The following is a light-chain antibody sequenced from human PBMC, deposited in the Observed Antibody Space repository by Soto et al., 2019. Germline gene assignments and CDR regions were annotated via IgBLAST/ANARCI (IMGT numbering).Light chain of an antibody. J-gene: IGLJ3*02. V-gene: IGLV1-44*01. CDR1: SSNVGSNT. CDR2: GNN. Sequence: QSVLTQPPSASGTPGQRVTISCSGSSSNVGSNTVNWYQQVPGTAPNVLIFGNNQRPSGVPDRFSGSKSGTSASLAISGLQSEDEADYYCAAWDSSLNGWLFGGGTKLTVL. CDR3: AAWDSSLNGWL.